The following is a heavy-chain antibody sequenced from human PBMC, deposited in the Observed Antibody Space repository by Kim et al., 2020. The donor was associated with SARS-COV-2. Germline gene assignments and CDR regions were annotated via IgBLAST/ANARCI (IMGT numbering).Heavy chain of an antibody. CDR1: GYTFTGYY. CDR2: INPDSGGS. V-gene: IGHV1-2*02. Sequence: ASVKVSCKASGYTFTGYYMHWVRQAPGQGLEWMGWINPDSGGSNYARKFQGRVTMTKDTSITTAYMELSRLRSDDTAVYYCARESYYYGSGSYYSNYYYYYGMDVWGQGNTVTVSS. J-gene: IGHJ6*02. D-gene: IGHD3-10*01. CDR3: ARESYYYGSGSYYSNYYYYYGMDV.